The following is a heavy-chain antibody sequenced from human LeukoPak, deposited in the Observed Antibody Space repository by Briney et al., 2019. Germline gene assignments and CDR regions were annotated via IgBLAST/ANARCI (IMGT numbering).Heavy chain of an antibody. J-gene: IGHJ5*02. V-gene: IGHV3-30*02. Sequence: GGSLRLSCAASGFTFSSYGMHWVRQAPGKGLEWVAFIRYDGSNKYYADSVKGRFTISRDNSKNTLYLQMNSLRAEDTAVYYCEKDRIRFFRFDPWGQGTLVTVSS. CDR3: EKDRIRFFRFDP. CDR1: GFTFSSYG. CDR2: IRYDGSNK. D-gene: IGHD3-3*01.